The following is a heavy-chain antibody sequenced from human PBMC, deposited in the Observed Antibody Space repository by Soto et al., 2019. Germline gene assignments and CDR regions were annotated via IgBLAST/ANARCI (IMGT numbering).Heavy chain of an antibody. V-gene: IGHV4-34*01. CDR3: ARGVLWFGELHFDY. Sequence: QVQLQQWGAGLLKPSETLSLTCAVYGGSFSGYYWSWIRQPPGKGLEWIGEINHSGSTNYNPSLKRRVTISVGTSKNQFSLKLSSVTAADTAVYYCARGVLWFGELHFDYWGQGTLVTVSS. J-gene: IGHJ4*02. CDR1: GGSFSGYY. CDR2: INHSGST. D-gene: IGHD3-10*01.